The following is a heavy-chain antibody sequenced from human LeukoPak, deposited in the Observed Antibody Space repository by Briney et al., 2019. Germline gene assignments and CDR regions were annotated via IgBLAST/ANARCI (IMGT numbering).Heavy chain of an antibody. J-gene: IGHJ4*02. CDR3: ARGRRYCSGGSCFYYFDY. Sequence: ASVKVSCKASGYTFTSYDISWARQATGQGLEWMGWMNPNSGNTGYAQKFQGRVTITRNTSISTAYMELSSLRSEDTAVYYCARGRRYCSGGSCFYYFDYWGQGTLVTVSS. CDR1: GYTFTSYD. V-gene: IGHV1-8*03. D-gene: IGHD2-15*01. CDR2: MNPNSGNT.